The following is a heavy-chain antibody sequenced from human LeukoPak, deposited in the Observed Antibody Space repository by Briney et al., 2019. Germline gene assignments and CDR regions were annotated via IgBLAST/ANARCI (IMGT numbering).Heavy chain of an antibody. Sequence: GGSLRLSCAASGFTLSTYWMHWVRQAPGKGLVWVSRINSDGSSTGYADSVKGRFTISRDNAKNTLYLQMNSLRAEDTAVYYCARGGEYSYASFDYWGQGTLVTVSS. D-gene: IGHD5-18*01. CDR1: GFTLSTYW. V-gene: IGHV3-74*01. CDR2: INSDGSST. J-gene: IGHJ4*02. CDR3: ARGGEYSYASFDY.